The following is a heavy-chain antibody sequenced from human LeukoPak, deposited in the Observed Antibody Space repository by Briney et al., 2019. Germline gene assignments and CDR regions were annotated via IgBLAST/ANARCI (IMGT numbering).Heavy chain of an antibody. CDR3: AKDLMGGPFGDLFH. Sequence: GGSLRLSCAASGFTFSTYAMSWVRQAPGKGLEWVSTMSGSGGSTYYADSVKGRFTISRDNSKNTLYLQMNSLRAEDTAVYYCAKDLMGGPFGDLFHWGQGTLVTVSS. CDR2: MSGSGGST. V-gene: IGHV3-23*01. J-gene: IGHJ4*02. D-gene: IGHD3-10*01. CDR1: GFTFSTYA.